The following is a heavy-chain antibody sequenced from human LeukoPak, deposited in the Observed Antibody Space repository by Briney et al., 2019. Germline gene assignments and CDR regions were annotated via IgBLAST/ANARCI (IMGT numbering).Heavy chain of an antibody. Sequence: SETLSLTCTVSGGSMSSYYWGWIRQPPGKGLEWIGNIYNSGSTYYNPSLKSRVTISVDTSKNQFSLKLSSVTAADTAVYYCARQAYSSNLGWFDPWGQGTLVTVSS. CDR3: ARQAYSSNLGWFDP. CDR1: GGSMSSYY. CDR2: IYNSGST. J-gene: IGHJ5*02. V-gene: IGHV4-39*01. D-gene: IGHD6-13*01.